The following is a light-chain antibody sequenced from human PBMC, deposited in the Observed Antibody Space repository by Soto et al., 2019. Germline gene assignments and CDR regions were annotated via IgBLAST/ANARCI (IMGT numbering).Light chain of an antibody. V-gene: IGKV1-5*01. CDR1: QTIGGW. CDR2: EVS. J-gene: IGKJ2*01. Sequence: DIRMTQSPATLSASVGDRVTITCRASQTIGGWLAWYQQKPGKAPKLLISEVSSLESAVPPRFSGSGSGAEFTLIISSLQPDDVAPYYCQQYDSYPYTFGQGTKLEI. CDR3: QQYDSYPYT.